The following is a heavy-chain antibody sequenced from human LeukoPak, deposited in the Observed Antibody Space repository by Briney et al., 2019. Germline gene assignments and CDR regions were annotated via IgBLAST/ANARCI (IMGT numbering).Heavy chain of an antibody. CDR2: IIPIFGTA. CDR1: GGTFSSYA. CDR3: ARDSAYCSGGSCGLY. J-gene: IGHJ4*02. D-gene: IGHD2-15*01. Sequence: ASVKVSCKASGGTFSSYAISWVRQAPGQGLEWMGGIIPIFGTANHAQKFQGRVTITADKSTSTAYMELSSLRSEDTAVYYCARDSAYCSGGSCGLYWGQGTLVTVSS. V-gene: IGHV1-69*06.